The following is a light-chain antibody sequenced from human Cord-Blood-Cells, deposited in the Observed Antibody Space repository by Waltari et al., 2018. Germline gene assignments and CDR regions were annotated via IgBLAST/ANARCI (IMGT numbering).Light chain of an antibody. CDR2: AAS. Sequence: DIQMIQSPSSLSASVGDRVTITCRASQSISSYLNWYQQTPGKAPKLLIYAASSLQSGVPSRFSGSGSGTDFTLTISSLQPEDFATYYCQQSYSTLFTFGPGTKVDIK. J-gene: IGKJ3*01. CDR1: QSISSY. CDR3: QQSYSTLFT. V-gene: IGKV1-39*01.